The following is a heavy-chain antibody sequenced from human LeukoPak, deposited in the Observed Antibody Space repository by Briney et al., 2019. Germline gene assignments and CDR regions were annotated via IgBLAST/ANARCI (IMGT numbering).Heavy chain of an antibody. V-gene: IGHV4-59*08. Sequence: SETLSLTCTVSGGSISSYYWSWIRQPPGKGLEWIGYIYYSGSTNYNPSLKSRVTISVDTSKNQFSLKLSSVTAADTAVYYCARRKTGLLWFGEPFFDYWGQGILVTVSS. CDR1: GGSISSYY. CDR2: IYYSGST. J-gene: IGHJ4*02. D-gene: IGHD3-10*01. CDR3: ARRKTGLLWFGEPFFDY.